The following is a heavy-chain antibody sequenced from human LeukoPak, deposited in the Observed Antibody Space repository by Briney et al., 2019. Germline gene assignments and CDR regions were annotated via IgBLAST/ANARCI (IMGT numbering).Heavy chain of an antibody. V-gene: IGHV3-23*01. Sequence: GGSLRLSCAASGFIFSRYAMGWVRQPPGKGLEWVSTINGGGDTTYYAESVKGRFTISRDSSKNTLYLQMSSLRVEDTAVYYCAILTNYYDSGRYYSLPNFFDYWGQGTLVTVSS. CDR2: INGGGDTT. CDR3: AILTNYYDSGRYYSLPNFFDY. J-gene: IGHJ4*02. CDR1: GFIFSRYA. D-gene: IGHD3-22*01.